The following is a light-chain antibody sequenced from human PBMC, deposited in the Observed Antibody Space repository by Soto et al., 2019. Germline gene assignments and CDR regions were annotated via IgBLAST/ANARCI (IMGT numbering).Light chain of an antibody. V-gene: IGLV3-1*01. J-gene: IGLJ2*01. Sequence: SYELTQPPSVSVSPGQTASITCSGDKLGDKYACWYQQKTGQSPVRVIYQDNKRPSGIPERFSGSNSGNTATLTITGTQAMDEADYYCQAWDSSTVVFGGGTKLTVL. CDR3: QAWDSSTVV. CDR2: QDN. CDR1: KLGDKY.